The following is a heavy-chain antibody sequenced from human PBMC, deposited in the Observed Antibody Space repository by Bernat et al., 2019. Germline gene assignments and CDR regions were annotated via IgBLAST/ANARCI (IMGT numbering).Heavy chain of an antibody. Sequence: QVQLVQSGAEVKKPGASVKVSCKASGYTFTGYYMHWVRQAPGQGLEWMGWINPNSGGTNYAQKFQGWVTMTRDTSISTAYMELSRLRSDDTAVYYCARGGAGTAMVGEFDYWGQGTLVTVSS. CDR1: GYTFTGYY. D-gene: IGHD5-18*01. V-gene: IGHV1-2*04. CDR3: ARGGAGTAMVGEFDY. CDR2: INPNSGGT. J-gene: IGHJ4*02.